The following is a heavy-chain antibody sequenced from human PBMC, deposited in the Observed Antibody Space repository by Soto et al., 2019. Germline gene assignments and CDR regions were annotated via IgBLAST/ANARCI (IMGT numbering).Heavy chain of an antibody. CDR1: GGSISSSSYY. CDR3: GSDSPGDRLED. Sequence: PSETLSLTCTVSGGSISSSSYYWGWIRQPPGKGLEWIGSIYYSGSTYYNPSLKSRVTISVDTSKNQFSLKLSSVTAADTAVYYCGSDSPGDRLEDWGQGTLDTVSS. CDR2: IYYSGST. J-gene: IGHJ4*02. D-gene: IGHD3-16*01. V-gene: IGHV4-39*01.